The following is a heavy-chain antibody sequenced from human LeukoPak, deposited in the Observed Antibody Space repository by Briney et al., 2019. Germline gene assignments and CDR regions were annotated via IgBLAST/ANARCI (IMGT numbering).Heavy chain of an antibody. CDR3: ARGVVGPIVWIDP. J-gene: IGHJ5*02. D-gene: IGHD1-26*01. V-gene: IGHV1-18*01. CDR1: GYTFTSYG. CDR2: ISVYNGNT. Sequence: GASVKVSCKASGYTFTSYGISWARQAPGQGLEWMGWISVYNGNTNYAQKFQGRATTTIDTSTSTAYMELRSLRSDDTAVYYCARGVVGPIVWIDPWGQGTLVTVSS.